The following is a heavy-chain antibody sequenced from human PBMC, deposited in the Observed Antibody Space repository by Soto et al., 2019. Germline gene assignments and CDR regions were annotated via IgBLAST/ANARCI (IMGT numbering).Heavy chain of an antibody. J-gene: IGHJ5*02. V-gene: IGHV3-30-3*01. CDR1: RFTFSSYS. D-gene: IGHD6-13*01. CDR2: ISYNGNDK. CDR3: ARTALRRPIAASGDFDP. Sequence: QVQLVESGGGMVQPGRSLRLSCAASRFTFSSYSMHWVRQAPGKGLEWVAVISYNGNDKFYADSVKGRFTISRDNSPNLLYLQMNSLRAEDTAVYYCARTALRRPIAASGDFDPRGQGTLVTVSS.